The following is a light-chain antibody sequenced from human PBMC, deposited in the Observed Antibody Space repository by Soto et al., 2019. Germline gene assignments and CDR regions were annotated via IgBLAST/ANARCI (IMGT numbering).Light chain of an antibody. CDR1: QSVSSN. J-gene: IGKJ5*01. CDR3: LHYGGSPLT. Sequence: EIVMTQSPATLSVSPGERATLSCRASQSVSSNLAWYQQKPGQAPRLLIYDASSRATGIPDRFSGGGSGTDFTLTIGRLEPGDFAVYYCLHYGGSPLTFGQGTRLENK. CDR2: DAS. V-gene: IGKV3-20*01.